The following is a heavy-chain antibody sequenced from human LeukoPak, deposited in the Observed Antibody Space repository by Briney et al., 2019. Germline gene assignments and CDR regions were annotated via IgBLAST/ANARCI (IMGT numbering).Heavy chain of an antibody. CDR2: INPSGGST. CDR3: AREGIAAAGHKSDRGAFDI. V-gene: IGHV1-46*01. Sequence: ASVKVSCKASGYTFTSYYMHWVRQAPGQGLEWMGIINPSGGSTSYAQKFQGRVTMTRDTSTSTVYMELSSLRSEDTAVYYCAREGIAAAGHKSDRGAFDIWGQGTMVTVSS. CDR1: GYTFTSYY. J-gene: IGHJ3*02. D-gene: IGHD6-13*01.